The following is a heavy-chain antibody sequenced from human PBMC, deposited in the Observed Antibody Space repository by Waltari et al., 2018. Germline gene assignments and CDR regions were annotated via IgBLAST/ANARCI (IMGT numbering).Heavy chain of an antibody. D-gene: IGHD4-17*01. Sequence: QVQLVQSGSELKKPGASVKVSCKAYGYTFTSYLLNWVRQPPGQGLEWMGWINTNTVNPTYAQGFTGRFVFSLDTSVSTAYLQISSLKAEDTAVYYCARDEGPDDYGDSLGYWGQGTLVTVSS. CDR1: GYTFTSYL. J-gene: IGHJ4*02. CDR3: ARDEGPDDYGDSLGY. CDR2: INTNTVNP. V-gene: IGHV7-4-1*02.